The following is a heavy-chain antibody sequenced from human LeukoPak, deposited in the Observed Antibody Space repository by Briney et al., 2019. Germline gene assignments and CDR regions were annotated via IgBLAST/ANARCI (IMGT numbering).Heavy chain of an antibody. CDR3: ARAAYYDILTGLDY. V-gene: IGHV4-34*01. D-gene: IGHD3-9*01. Sequence: PSETLSLTCAVYGGSFSGYYWSWIRQPPGKGLEWIGEINHSGSTNYNPSLKSRVTISVDRSKNQFSLKLSSVTAADTAVYYCARAAYYDILTGLDYWGQGTLVTVSS. CDR2: INHSGST. CDR1: GGSFSGYY. J-gene: IGHJ4*02.